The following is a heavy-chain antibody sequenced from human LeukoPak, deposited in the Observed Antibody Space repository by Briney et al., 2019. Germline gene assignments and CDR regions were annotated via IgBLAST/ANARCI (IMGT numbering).Heavy chain of an antibody. Sequence: GRSLRLSCAASGFTFDDYAMHWVRQAPGKGLEWVSGISWNSGSIGYADSVKGRFTISRDNAKNSLYLQMNSLRAEGTALYYCAKDFSIDGYSSWVFDYWGQGTLVTVSS. CDR2: ISWNSGSI. CDR3: AKDFSIDGYSSWVFDY. J-gene: IGHJ4*02. V-gene: IGHV3-9*01. CDR1: GFTFDDYA. D-gene: IGHD6-13*01.